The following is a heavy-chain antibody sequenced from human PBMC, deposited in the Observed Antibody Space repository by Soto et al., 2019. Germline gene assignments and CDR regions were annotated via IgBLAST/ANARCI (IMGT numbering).Heavy chain of an antibody. CDR1: GYTFTSYG. CDR3: ARASYYDSSLLWFAP. J-gene: IGHJ5*02. Sequence: QVQLVQSGAEVKKPGASVKVSCKASGYTFTSYGISWVRQAPGQGLEWMGWISAYNGNTNYAQKLQGRVTMTTDTSTSTAYMDLRSLSSDDTAVYYCARASYYDSSLLWFAPWGQGTLVTVSS. V-gene: IGHV1-18*01. CDR2: ISAYNGNT. D-gene: IGHD3-22*01.